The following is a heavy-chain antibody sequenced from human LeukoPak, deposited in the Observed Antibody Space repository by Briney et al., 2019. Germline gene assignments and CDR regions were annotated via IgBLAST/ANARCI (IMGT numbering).Heavy chain of an antibody. Sequence: GGSLRLSCAASGFTFSSYAMSCVRQAPGKGLEWVSAISGSGGSTYYADSVKGRFTISRDNSKNALYLQMNSLRAEDTAVYYCAKEPYYDTYYFDYWGQGTLVTVSS. V-gene: IGHV3-23*01. D-gene: IGHD3-9*01. J-gene: IGHJ4*02. CDR3: AKEPYYDTYYFDY. CDR1: GFTFSSYA. CDR2: ISGSGGST.